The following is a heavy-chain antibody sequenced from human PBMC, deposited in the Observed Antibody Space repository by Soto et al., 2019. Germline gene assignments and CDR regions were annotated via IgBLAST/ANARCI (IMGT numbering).Heavy chain of an antibody. D-gene: IGHD6-19*01. V-gene: IGHV5-51*01. Sequence: GASLKISCKGSGYRFTSYWIGWLRQMLGKGLEWMGIIYPGDSDTRYSPSFQGQVTISADKSISTAYLQWSSLKASDTAMYYCASWGDSSGSKHGYFQHWGQGTLVTVSS. CDR2: IYPGDSDT. CDR3: ASWGDSSGSKHGYFQH. CDR1: GYRFTSYW. J-gene: IGHJ1*01.